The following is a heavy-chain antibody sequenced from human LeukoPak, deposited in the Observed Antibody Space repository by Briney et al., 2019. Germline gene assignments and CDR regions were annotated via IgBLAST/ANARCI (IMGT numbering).Heavy chain of an antibody. J-gene: IGHJ4*02. D-gene: IGHD3-10*01. V-gene: IGHV3-21*04. Sequence: PGGSLTLSCAASGFTFSSYSMNWVRQAPGTGQEWVSSNSSISRYIQYADSLMGRFTLSRDNAKTSLYLQMNSLRAEDTDVYYCARDYGSGSYYFWSWGQGTLVTVSS. CDR3: ARDYGSGSYYFWS. CDR1: GFTFSSYS. CDR2: NSSISRYI.